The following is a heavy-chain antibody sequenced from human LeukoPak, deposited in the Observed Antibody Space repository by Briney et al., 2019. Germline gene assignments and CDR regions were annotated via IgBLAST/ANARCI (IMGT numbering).Heavy chain of an antibody. V-gene: IGHV1-69*04. CDR1: GGTFSSYA. CDR2: IIPILGIA. CDR3: ANDRYYYGSGSYAPFDY. J-gene: IGHJ4*02. D-gene: IGHD3-10*01. Sequence: SVKVSCKASGGTFSSYAISWVRQAPGQGLEWMGRIIPILGIANYAQKFQGRVTITADKSTSTAYTELSSLRSEDTAVYYCANDRYYYGSGSYAPFDYWGQGTLVTVSS.